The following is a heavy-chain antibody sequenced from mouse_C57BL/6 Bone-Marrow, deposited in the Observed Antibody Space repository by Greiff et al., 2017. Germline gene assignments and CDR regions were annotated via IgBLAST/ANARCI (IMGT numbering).Heavy chain of an antibody. J-gene: IGHJ1*03. Sequence: EVQLQQSGPELVKPGASVKISCKASGYTFTDYYMNWVKQSHGKSLEWIGDINPNNGGTSYNQKFKGKATLTVDKSSSTAYMELRSLTSEDSAVYCCAKEAQYYGSSYAWYFDVWGTGTTVTVSS. CDR2: INPNNGGT. CDR3: AKEAQYYGSSYAWYFDV. D-gene: IGHD1-1*01. V-gene: IGHV1-26*01. CDR1: GYTFTDYY.